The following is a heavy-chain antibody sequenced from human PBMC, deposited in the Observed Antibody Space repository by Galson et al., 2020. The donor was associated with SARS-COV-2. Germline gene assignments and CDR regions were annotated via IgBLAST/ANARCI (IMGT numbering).Heavy chain of an antibody. CDR1: GGSISSSSYY. J-gene: IGHJ4*02. CDR3: ARGFDY. CDR2: IYYSGST. Sequence: SETLSLTCTVSGGSISSSSYYWSWIRQPPGKGLEWIGYIYYSGSTNYNPSLKSRVTISVDTSKNQFSLKLSSVTAADTAVYYCARGFDYWGQGTLVTVSS. V-gene: IGHV4-61*01.